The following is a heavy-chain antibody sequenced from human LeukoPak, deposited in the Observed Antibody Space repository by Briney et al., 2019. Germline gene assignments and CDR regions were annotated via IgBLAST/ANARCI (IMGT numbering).Heavy chain of an antibody. CDR1: GGSISSYY. D-gene: IGHD1/OR15-1a*01. CDR2: IYYSGST. CDR3: VSNATNSFDY. J-gene: IGHJ4*02. V-gene: IGHV4-59*08. Sequence: PSETLSLTCTISGGSISSYYWTWIRQPPGKGLEWIGNIYYSGSTNYNPSLKSRVAISVDTSKNQFSLKLSSVTAADTAVYYCVSNATNSFDYWGQGTLVTVSS.